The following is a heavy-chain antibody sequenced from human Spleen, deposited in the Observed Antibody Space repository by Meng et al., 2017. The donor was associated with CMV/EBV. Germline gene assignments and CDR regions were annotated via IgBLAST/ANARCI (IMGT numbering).Heavy chain of an antibody. Sequence: LSCAGSGLNFSENYMTWIRQAQGKGLEWVSNINNGARRIYYADSVKGRFTISRDNAKNSLYLQMNSLRVEDTAVYYCARDSYSYTYWGQGSLVTVSS. CDR2: INNGARRI. V-gene: IGHV3-11*04. D-gene: IGHD5-18*01. J-gene: IGHJ4*02. CDR1: GLNFSENY. CDR3: ARDSYSYTY.